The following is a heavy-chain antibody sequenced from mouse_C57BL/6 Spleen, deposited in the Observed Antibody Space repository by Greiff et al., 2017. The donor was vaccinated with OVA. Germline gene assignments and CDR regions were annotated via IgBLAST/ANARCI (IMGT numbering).Heavy chain of an antibody. CDR1: GFTFSDYG. CDR3: ARPSYYKGFDY. Sequence: DVHLVESGGGLVKPGGSLKLSCAASGFTFSDYGMHWVRQAPEKGLEWVAYISSGSSTIYYADTVKGRFTISRDNAKNTLFLQMTSLRSEDTAMYYCARPSYYKGFDYWGQGTTLTVSS. D-gene: IGHD2-12*01. J-gene: IGHJ2*01. V-gene: IGHV5-17*01. CDR2: ISSGSSTI.